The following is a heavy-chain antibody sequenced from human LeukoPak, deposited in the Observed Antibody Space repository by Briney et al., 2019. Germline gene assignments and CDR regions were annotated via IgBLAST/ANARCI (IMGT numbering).Heavy chain of an antibody. D-gene: IGHD3-10*01. CDR1: GFTFSSYS. J-gene: IGHJ4*02. Sequence: GGSLRLSCAASGFTFSSYSMNWVRQAAGKGLEWVSSISSSSSHIYYADSVKGRFTISRDNAKNSLYLQMNSLRAEDTAVYYCARGRGLPGPLDYWGQGTLVTVSS. V-gene: IGHV3-21*01. CDR2: ISSSSSHI. CDR3: ARGRGLPGPLDY.